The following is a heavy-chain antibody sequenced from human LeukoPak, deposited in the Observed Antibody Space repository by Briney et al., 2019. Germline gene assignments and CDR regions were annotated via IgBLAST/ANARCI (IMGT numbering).Heavy chain of an antibody. CDR3: ARGGGLDV. Sequence: GGSLRLSCAASGLTFSSYCMNWARQAPGKGLEWVASINHNGNVNYYVDSVKGRFTISRDNAKNSLYLQMSNLRAEDTAVYFCARGGGLDVWGQGATVTVSS. J-gene: IGHJ6*02. CDR2: INHNGNVN. D-gene: IGHD3-16*01. V-gene: IGHV3-7*03. CDR1: GLTFSSYC.